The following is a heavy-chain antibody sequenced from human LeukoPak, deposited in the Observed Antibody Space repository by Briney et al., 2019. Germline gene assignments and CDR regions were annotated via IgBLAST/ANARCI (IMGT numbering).Heavy chain of an antibody. V-gene: IGHV3-30*18. Sequence: PGGSLRLSCAASGFTFSSYGMHWVRQAPGKGLEWVAVISYDGSNKYYADSVKGRFTISRDNSKNTLYLQMNSLRAEDTAVYYCAKDHAIGVLDYWGQGTLVTVSS. CDR1: GFTFSSYG. J-gene: IGHJ4*02. D-gene: IGHD3-10*01. CDR2: ISYDGSNK. CDR3: AKDHAIGVLDY.